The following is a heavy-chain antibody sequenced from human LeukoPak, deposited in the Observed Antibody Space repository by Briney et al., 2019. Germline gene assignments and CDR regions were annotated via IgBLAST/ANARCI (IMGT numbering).Heavy chain of an antibody. D-gene: IGHD6-13*01. Sequence: SETLSLTCAVSGYSISSGYYWGWIRQPPGKGLEWMGSIYHSGSTYYNPSLKSRVTISVDTSKNQFSLKLSSVTAADTAVYYCARDRGQQLVLGTRYYYGMDVWGKGTTVTVSS. J-gene: IGHJ6*04. CDR3: ARDRGQQLVLGTRYYYGMDV. CDR1: GYSISSGYY. CDR2: IYHSGST. V-gene: IGHV4-38-2*02.